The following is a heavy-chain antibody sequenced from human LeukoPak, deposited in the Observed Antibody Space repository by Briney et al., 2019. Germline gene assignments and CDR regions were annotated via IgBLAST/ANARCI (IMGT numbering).Heavy chain of an antibody. CDR3: ARGRFCSADICSGGDAFDI. CDR1: GGSISSYY. J-gene: IGHJ3*02. V-gene: IGHV4-4*07. D-gene: IGHD3-3*01. Sequence: SETLSLTCTVSGGSISSYYWSWIRQPAGKGLEWIGCIYSRGSTNYSPSLKSRVTMSLDTSKNQFSLKLSSLTAADTALYYCARGRFCSADICSGGDAFDIWGQGTMVSVSS. CDR2: IYSRGST.